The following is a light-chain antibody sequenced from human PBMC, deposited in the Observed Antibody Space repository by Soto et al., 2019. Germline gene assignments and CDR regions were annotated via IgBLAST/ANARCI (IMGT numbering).Light chain of an antibody. CDR3: SSYAGNNIFYV. V-gene: IGLV2-8*01. Sequence: QLVLTQPPSASGSPGQSVTISCTGTSSDVGGYNYVSWYQQHPGKAPKLMIYEVSKRPSGVPDRFSGSKSGNTASLTVSGLQAEDEADYYCSSYAGNNIFYVFGTGTKVTVL. J-gene: IGLJ1*01. CDR1: SSDVGGYNY. CDR2: EVS.